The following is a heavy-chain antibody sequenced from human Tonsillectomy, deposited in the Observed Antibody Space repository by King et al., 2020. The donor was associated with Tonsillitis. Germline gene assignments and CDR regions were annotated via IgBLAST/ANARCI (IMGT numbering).Heavy chain of an antibody. J-gene: IGHJ4*02. D-gene: IGHD1-26*01. V-gene: IGHV4-59*01. CDR3: ARARLGRGAFDY. Sequence: QLQESGPGLVKPSETLSLTCTVSGGSISSYCWNWIRQPPGKGLEWTVYICYSGSTNYNPSLKSRVTISVDTSKNQFYLKLSSVTAADTAVYYCARARLGRGAFDYWGQGPLVTVSS. CDR2: ICYSGST. CDR1: GGSISSYC.